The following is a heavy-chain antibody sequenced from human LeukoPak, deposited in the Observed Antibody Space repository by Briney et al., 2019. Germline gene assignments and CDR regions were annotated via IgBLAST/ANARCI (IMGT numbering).Heavy chain of an antibody. Sequence: GGSLRLSCAASGFTFSSYWMSWVRQAPGKGLEWVSAISGSGGSTYYADSVKGRFTISRDNSKNTLYLQMNSLRAEDTAVYYCAKDYDFWSGSLPNWFDPWGQGTLVTVSS. CDR1: GFTFSSYW. J-gene: IGHJ5*02. D-gene: IGHD3-3*01. CDR3: AKDYDFWSGSLPNWFDP. CDR2: ISGSGGST. V-gene: IGHV3-23*01.